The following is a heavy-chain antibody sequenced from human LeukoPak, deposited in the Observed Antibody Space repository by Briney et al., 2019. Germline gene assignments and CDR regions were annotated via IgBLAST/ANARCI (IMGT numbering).Heavy chain of an antibody. CDR1: GYTFTSYD. V-gene: IGHV1-8*01. D-gene: IGHD3-22*01. J-gene: IGHJ4*02. Sequence: ASVKVSCKASGYTFTSYDINWVRQATGQGPEWMGWMNPNSGNTGYAQKLQGRVTMTRNIFISTAYMELSSLRSEDTAVYYCARVEYISGYSHVYWGQGTLVTVSS. CDR3: ARVEYISGYSHVY. CDR2: MNPNSGNT.